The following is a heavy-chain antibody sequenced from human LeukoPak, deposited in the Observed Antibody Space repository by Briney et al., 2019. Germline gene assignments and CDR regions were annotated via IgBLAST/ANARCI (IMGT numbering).Heavy chain of an antibody. J-gene: IGHJ4*02. V-gene: IGHV3-74*01. CDR1: GFTFSSYW. CDR2: INSDGSST. CDR3: ARDLRLWFGESPFDY. Sequence: GGSLRLSCAASGFTFSSYWMHWVRQAPGKGLVWVSRINSDGSSTSYADSAKGRFTISRDNAKKTLYLQMNSLRAEDTAVYYCARDLRLWFGESPFDYWGQGTLVTVSS. D-gene: IGHD3-10*01.